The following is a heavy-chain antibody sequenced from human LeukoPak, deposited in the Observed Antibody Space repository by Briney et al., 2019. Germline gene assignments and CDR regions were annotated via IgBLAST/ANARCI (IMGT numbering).Heavy chain of an antibody. D-gene: IGHD3-22*01. V-gene: IGHV4-4*02. CDR1: GGSISSSNW. CDR2: IYHSGST. CDR3: ARVGRESYDSSGYYPASPYYYGMDV. J-gene: IGHJ6*02. Sequence: SETLSLTCAVSGGSISSSNWWSWVRQPPGKGLEWIGEIYHSGSTNYNPSLKSRVTISVDKSKNQFSLKLSSVTAADTAVYYCARVGRESYDSSGYYPASPYYYGMDVWGQGTTVTVSS.